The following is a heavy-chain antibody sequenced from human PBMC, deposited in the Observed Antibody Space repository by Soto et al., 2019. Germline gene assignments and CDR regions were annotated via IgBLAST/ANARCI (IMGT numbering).Heavy chain of an antibody. D-gene: IGHD3-10*01. CDR3: ARAGGFGDENIDY. V-gene: IGHV3-21*01. Sequence: GGSLRLSCAASGFTFSSYSMNWVRRAPGKGLEWVSSISSSSSYIYYADSVKGRFTISRDNAKNSLYLQMNSLRAEDTAVYYCARAGGFGDENIDYWGQGTLVTVSS. CDR2: ISSSSSYI. J-gene: IGHJ4*02. CDR1: GFTFSSYS.